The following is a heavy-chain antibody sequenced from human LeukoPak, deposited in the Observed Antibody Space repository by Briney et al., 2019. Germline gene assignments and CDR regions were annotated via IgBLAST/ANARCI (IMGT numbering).Heavy chain of an antibody. Sequence: ASVTVSFKASGHDFIDFYFNWVRQAPGRGLEWVGWINPHSRATHYAQRFRGRVTMEASISTGYMELNSLTYDDTAVYYCVTTSVTHTRDPWGQGTLVTVSS. CDR3: VTTSVTHTRDP. V-gene: IGHV1-2*02. J-gene: IGHJ5*02. CDR2: INPHSRAT. D-gene: IGHD5/OR15-5a*01. CDR1: GHDFIDFY.